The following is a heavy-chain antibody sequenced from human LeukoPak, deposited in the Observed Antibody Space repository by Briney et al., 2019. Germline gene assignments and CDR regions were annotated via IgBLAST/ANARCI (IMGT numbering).Heavy chain of an antibody. J-gene: IGHJ4*02. Sequence: ASVKVSCKASGYTFTSYAMHWVRQAPGQRLEWMGWINAGNGNTKYSQEFQGRVTITRDTSASTAYMELSSLRSEDMAVYYCARSRDQWLVLGDEYYFDYWGQGTLVTVSS. CDR2: INAGNGNT. D-gene: IGHD6-19*01. CDR3: ARSRDQWLVLGDEYYFDY. CDR1: GYTFTSYA. V-gene: IGHV1-3*03.